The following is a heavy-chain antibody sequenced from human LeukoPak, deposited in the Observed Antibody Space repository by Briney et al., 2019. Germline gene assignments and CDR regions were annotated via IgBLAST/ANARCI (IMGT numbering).Heavy chain of an antibody. V-gene: IGHV3-48*04. CDR3: ARDNYDSSGYYFD. CDR2: ISSSGSTT. Sequence: PGGSLRLSCAASGFTFSNYGMNWVRQAPGKGLEWVSYISSSGSTTHYADSVKGRFTISRDNAKKSLYLQMNSLRAEDTAVYYCARDNYDSSGYYFDWGQGTLVTVSS. J-gene: IGHJ4*02. CDR1: GFTFSNYG. D-gene: IGHD3-22*01.